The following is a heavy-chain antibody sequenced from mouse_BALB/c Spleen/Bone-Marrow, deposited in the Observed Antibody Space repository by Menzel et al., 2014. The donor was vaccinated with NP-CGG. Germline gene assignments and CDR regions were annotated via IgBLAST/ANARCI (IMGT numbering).Heavy chain of an antibody. CDR2: IYPGDFNT. Sequence: XQLQQSGPELVKPGASVRISCKASGYTFTSYYIHWVKQRPGQGLEWIGWIYPGDFNTKYNEKFKGKATLTADKSSSTXYXQLSSLTSEDSAVYFCARKSQRAYDSMNYWGPGTSVTVSS. CDR1: GYTFTSYY. D-gene: IGHD2-4*01. V-gene: IGHV1S56*01. CDR3: ARKSQRAYDSMNY. J-gene: IGHJ4*01.